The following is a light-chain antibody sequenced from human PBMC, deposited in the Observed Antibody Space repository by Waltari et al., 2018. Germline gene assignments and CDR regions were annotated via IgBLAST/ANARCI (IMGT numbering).Light chain of an antibody. V-gene: IGKV3-15*01. CDR3: QHHTEWLWT. Sequence: RELTQSPATLSLSQGERATLSCRASQNVSTNLAWFQQKPGQPPRLLIYGASTRATDIPARFSGSGSGTDFTLTINSLQSEDFAVYYWQHHTEWLWTFGQGTKVEL. J-gene: IGKJ1*01. CDR2: GAS. CDR1: QNVSTN.